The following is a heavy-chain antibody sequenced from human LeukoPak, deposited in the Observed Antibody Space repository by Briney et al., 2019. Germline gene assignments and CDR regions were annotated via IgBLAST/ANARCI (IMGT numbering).Heavy chain of an antibody. CDR1: GFTFSDYY. D-gene: IGHD3-3*01. Sequence: GGSLRLSYAASGFTFSDYYMSWIRQAPGKGLEWVSYISSSSSYTNYADSVKGRFTISRDNAKNSLYLQMNSLRAEDTAVYYCARASSRFLEWLLTSHDAFDIWGQGTMVTVSS. V-gene: IGHV3-11*06. J-gene: IGHJ3*02. CDR2: ISSSSSYT. CDR3: ARASSRFLEWLLTSHDAFDI.